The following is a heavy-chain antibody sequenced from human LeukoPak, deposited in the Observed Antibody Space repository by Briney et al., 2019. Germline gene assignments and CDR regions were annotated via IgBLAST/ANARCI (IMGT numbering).Heavy chain of an antibody. CDR3: ARDDGDYPFDY. V-gene: IGHV3-20*04. Sequence: GGSLRLSCAASGFSFSEYYMSWIRQAPGKGLEWVSGINWNGGSTGYADSVKGRFTISRDNAKNSLYLQMNSLRADDTALYYCARDDGDYPFDYWGQGTLVTVSS. CDR1: GFSFSEYY. CDR2: INWNGGST. D-gene: IGHD4-17*01. J-gene: IGHJ4*02.